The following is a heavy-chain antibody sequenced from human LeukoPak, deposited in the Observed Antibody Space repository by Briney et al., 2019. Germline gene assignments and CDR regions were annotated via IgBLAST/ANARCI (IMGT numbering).Heavy chain of an antibody. CDR3: ARAGRGYCSSTSCYAGAFDI. CDR1: GYTFTSYG. J-gene: IGHJ3*02. Sequence: ASVTVSCKASGYTFTSYGNSWVRHAPGQGLEWMGWISAYNGNTNYAQKLQGRVTITTDTSTSTAYMELRRLRSDDTAVYYCARAGRGYCSSTSCYAGAFDIWGQGTMVTVSS. V-gene: IGHV1-18*01. D-gene: IGHD2-2*01. CDR2: ISAYNGNT.